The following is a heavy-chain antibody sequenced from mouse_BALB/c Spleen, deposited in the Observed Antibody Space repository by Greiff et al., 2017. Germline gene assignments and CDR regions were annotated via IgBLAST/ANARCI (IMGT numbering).Heavy chain of an antibody. J-gene: IGHJ3*01. Sequence: EVKLMESGGGLVQPGGSLRLSCATSGFTFTDYYMSWVRQPPGKALEWLGFIRNKANGYTTEYSASVKGRFTISRDNSQSILYLQMNTLRAEDSATYYCARDRRQLGWFAYWGQGTLVTVSA. CDR3: ARDRRQLGWFAY. D-gene: IGHD3-2*01. CDR2: IRNKANGYTT. V-gene: IGHV7-3*02. CDR1: GFTFTDYY.